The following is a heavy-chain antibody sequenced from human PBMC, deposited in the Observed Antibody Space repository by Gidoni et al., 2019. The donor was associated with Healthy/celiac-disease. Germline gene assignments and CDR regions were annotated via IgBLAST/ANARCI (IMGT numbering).Heavy chain of an antibody. CDR3: ARDLTWGGYCSGGSCYGY. CDR1: GFTFSSYS. Sequence: EVQLVESGGGLVKPGGSLRLSCAASGFTFSSYSMNWVRQAPGKGLEWVSSISSSSSYIYYADSVKGRFTISRDNAKNSLYLQMNSLRAEDTAVYYCARDLTWGGYCSGGSCYGYWGQGTLVTVSS. CDR2: ISSSSSYI. J-gene: IGHJ4*02. V-gene: IGHV3-21*01. D-gene: IGHD2-15*01.